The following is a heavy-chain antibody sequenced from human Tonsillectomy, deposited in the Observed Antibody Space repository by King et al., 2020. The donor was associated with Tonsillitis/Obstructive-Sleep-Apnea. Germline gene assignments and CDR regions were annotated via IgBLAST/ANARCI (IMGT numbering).Heavy chain of an antibody. V-gene: IGHV3-30*18. CDR1: GFTFSSYG. J-gene: IGHJ5*02. CDR2: ISYDGSNK. D-gene: IGHD2-2*01. CDR3: AKGARGYCSSTSCYTNWFDP. Sequence: VQLVESGGGVVQPGRSLRLSCAASGFTFSSYGMHWVRQAPGKGLEWVAVISYDGSNKYYADSVKGRFTISGDNSKNTLYLQMNSLRAEDTAVYYCAKGARGYCSSTSCYTNWFDPWGQGTLVTVSS.